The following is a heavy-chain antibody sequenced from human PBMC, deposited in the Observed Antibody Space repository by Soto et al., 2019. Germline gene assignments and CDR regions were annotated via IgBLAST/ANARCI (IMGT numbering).Heavy chain of an antibody. J-gene: IGHJ6*03. CDR3: ARGSYCSGGSCYSGYYYYYMDV. D-gene: IGHD2-15*01. CDR1: GYSFISYW. CDR2: IYPGDSDT. V-gene: IGHV5-51*01. Sequence: GESLKISCKGSGYSFISYWIGWVRQMPGKGLEWMGIIYPGDSDTRYSPSFQGQVTISADKSISTAYLQWSSLKASDTAMYYCARGSYCSGGSCYSGYYYYYMDVWGKGTTVTVSS.